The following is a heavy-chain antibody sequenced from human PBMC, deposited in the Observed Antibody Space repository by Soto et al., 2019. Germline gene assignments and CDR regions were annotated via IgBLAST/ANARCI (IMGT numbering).Heavy chain of an antibody. V-gene: IGHV3-30*18. CDR2: ISYDGSNK. Sequence: GGSLRLSCAASGFTFSSYGMHWVRQAPGKGLEWVAVISYDGSNKYYADSVKGRFTISRDNSKITLYLQMNSLRAEDTAVYYCAKAGWEIISVEYWGQGTLVTFCS. D-gene: IGHD1-26*01. CDR3: AKAGWEIISVEY. J-gene: IGHJ4*02. CDR1: GFTFSSYG.